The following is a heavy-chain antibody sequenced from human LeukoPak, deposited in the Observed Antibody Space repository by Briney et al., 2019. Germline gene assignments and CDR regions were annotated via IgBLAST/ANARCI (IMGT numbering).Heavy chain of an antibody. CDR1: GFTFSDYY. CDR3: ARDKVGSGYDNFDY. J-gene: IGHJ4*02. Sequence: PGGSLRLFCAASGFTFSDYYMSWIRQAPGKGLEWVSYISSSSSYTNYADSVKGRFTISRDNAKNSLYLQMNSLRAEDTAVYYCARDKVGSGYDNFDYWGQGTLVTVSS. V-gene: IGHV3-11*06. CDR2: ISSSSSYT. D-gene: IGHD5-12*01.